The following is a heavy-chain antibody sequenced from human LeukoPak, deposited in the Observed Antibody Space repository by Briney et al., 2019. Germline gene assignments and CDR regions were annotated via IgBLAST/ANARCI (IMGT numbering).Heavy chain of an antibody. CDR1: GYTFTGYY. CDR2: INPNSGGT. J-gene: IGHJ5*02. V-gene: IGHV1-2*02. D-gene: IGHD6-13*01. Sequence: GASVKVSCKASGYTFTGYYMHWVRQAPGQDLEWMGWINPNSGGTNYAQKFQGRVTMTRDTSISTAYMELSRLRSDDTAVYYCARDPTMGIAAGENWFDPWGQGTLVTVSS. CDR3: ARDPTMGIAAGENWFDP.